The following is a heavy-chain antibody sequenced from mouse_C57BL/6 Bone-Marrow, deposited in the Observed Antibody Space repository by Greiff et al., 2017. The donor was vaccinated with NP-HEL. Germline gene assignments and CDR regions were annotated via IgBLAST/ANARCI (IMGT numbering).Heavy chain of an antibody. CDR3: ARYSIYYAMDY. J-gene: IGHJ4*01. CDR1: GYSITRDY. V-gene: IGHV3-8*01. Sequence: EVMLVESGPGLAKPSQTLSLTCSVTGYSITRDYWNWIRKFPGNKLEYMGYISYSGSTYYNPSLKSRISITRDTSKNQYYLQLNSVTTEDTATYYCARYSIYYAMDYWGQGTSVTVSS. CDR2: ISYSGST.